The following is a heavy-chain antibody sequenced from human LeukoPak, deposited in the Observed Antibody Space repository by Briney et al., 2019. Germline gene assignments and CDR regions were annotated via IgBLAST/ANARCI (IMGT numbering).Heavy chain of an antibody. CDR3: ARVRGIAVAVADFDY. CDR2: INPNSGGT. D-gene: IGHD6-19*01. V-gene: IGHV1-2*02. Sequence: ASVKVSCKASGYTFTGYYMHWVRQAPGQGLEWMGWINPNSGGTNYAQKFQGRVTMTRDTSISTAYMELSRLRSDDTAVYYCARVRGIAVAVADFDYWGQGTPVTVSS. CDR1: GYTFTGYY. J-gene: IGHJ4*02.